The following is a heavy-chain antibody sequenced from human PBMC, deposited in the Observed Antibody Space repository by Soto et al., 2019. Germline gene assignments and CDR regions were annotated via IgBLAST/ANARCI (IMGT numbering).Heavy chain of an antibody. CDR2: IYYSGST. V-gene: IGHV4-31*03. Sequence: PSETLSLTCTVSGGSISSGGYCWSWIRQHPGKGLEWIGYIYYSGSTYYNPSLKSRVTISVDTSKNQFSLKLSSVTAADTAVYYCARGPCGGDCYSNFDYWGQGTLVTVSS. CDR1: GGSISSGGYC. D-gene: IGHD2-21*02. J-gene: IGHJ4*02. CDR3: ARGPCGGDCYSNFDY.